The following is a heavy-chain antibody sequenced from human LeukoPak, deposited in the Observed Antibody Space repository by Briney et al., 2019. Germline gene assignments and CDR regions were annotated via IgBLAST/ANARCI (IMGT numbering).Heavy chain of an antibody. Sequence: GGSLRLSSAASGFTFSSYWMSWVRQAPGKGLERVANIKEDGSKIYYVDSVKGRFTISRDNARNSLYLQMDSLGAEDTAVYYCVRENNGAYWGQGTLVTVPS. V-gene: IGHV3-7*01. CDR2: IKEDGSKI. D-gene: IGHD2-8*01. CDR3: VRENNGAY. CDR1: GFTFSSYW. J-gene: IGHJ4*02.